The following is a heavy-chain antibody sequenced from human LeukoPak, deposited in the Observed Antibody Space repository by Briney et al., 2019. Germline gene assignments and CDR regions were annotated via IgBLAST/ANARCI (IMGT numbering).Heavy chain of an antibody. CDR3: ARDSPFCGGDCYFDY. Sequence: SVKLSCTASGGTFSSYAISWVRQAPGQGLEWMGRIIPILGIANYAQKFQGRVTITADKSTSTAYMELSSLRSEDTAVYYCARDSPFCGGDCYFDYWGQGTLSPSPQ. D-gene: IGHD2-21*02. J-gene: IGHJ4*02. V-gene: IGHV1-69*04. CDR2: IIPILGIA. CDR1: GGTFSSYA.